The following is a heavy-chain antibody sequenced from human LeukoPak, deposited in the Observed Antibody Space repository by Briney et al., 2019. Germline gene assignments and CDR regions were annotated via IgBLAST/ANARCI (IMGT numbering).Heavy chain of an antibody. J-gene: IGHJ4*02. Sequence: SETLSLTCAVYGGSFSGYYWSWIRQPPGKGLEWIGEINHSGSTNYNPSLKSRVTISVDTSKNQFSLKLSSVTAADTAVYYCARGLAWSGYYTVGFFDYWGQGTLATVSS. D-gene: IGHD3-3*01. CDR1: GGSFSGYY. V-gene: IGHV4-34*01. CDR2: INHSGST. CDR3: ARGLAWSGYYTVGFFDY.